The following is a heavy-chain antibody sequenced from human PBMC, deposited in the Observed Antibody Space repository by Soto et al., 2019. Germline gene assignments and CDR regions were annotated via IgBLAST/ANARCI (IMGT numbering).Heavy chain of an antibody. J-gene: IGHJ6*03. CDR2: INHSGST. D-gene: IGHD3-3*01. V-gene: IGHV4-34*01. Sequence: QVQLQQWGAGLLKPSETLSLTCAVYGGSFSGYYWSWIRQPPGKGLEWLGEINHSGSTNYNPSLKSRVTISVDTSKNQFSLKLSSVTAADTAVYYCARGQHYDFWSGYQYYYCYMDVWGKGTTVTVSS. CDR3: ARGQHYDFWSGYQYYYCYMDV. CDR1: GGSFSGYY.